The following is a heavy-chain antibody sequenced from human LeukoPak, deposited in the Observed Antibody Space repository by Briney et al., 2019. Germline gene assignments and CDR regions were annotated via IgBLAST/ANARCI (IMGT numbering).Heavy chain of an antibody. CDR1: GGSISSDDYY. V-gene: IGHV4-30-4*08. J-gene: IGHJ3*02. D-gene: IGHD3-10*01. CDR2: IYDSGSA. Sequence: NPSQTLSLTCTVSGGSISSDDYYWSWIRQPPGKGLEWIGCIYDSGSAYYNPSLKSRVAISVDTSKTQLSLKLSSVTAADTAVYYCARPTGRFGELLGAFDIWGQGTMVTVSS. CDR3: ARPTGRFGELLGAFDI.